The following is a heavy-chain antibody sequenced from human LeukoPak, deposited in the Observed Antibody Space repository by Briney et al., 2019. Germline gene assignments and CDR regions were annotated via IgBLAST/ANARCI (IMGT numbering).Heavy chain of an antibody. J-gene: IGHJ4*02. Sequence: ASVKVSCKASGYTFTSYDINWVRQAPGQGLEWMGWMNPNSGDTGYAQKCQGRVTMTRNTSISTAYMELSSLRSEDTAVYYCATPGPGIAYYWGQGTLVTVSS. CDR3: ATPGPGIAYY. CDR1: GYTFTSYD. CDR2: MNPNSGDT. D-gene: IGHD6-13*01. V-gene: IGHV1-8*01.